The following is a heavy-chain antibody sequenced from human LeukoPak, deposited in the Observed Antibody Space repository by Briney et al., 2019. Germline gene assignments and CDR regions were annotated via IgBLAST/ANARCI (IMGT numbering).Heavy chain of an antibody. V-gene: IGHV4-34*01. J-gene: IGHJ4*02. D-gene: IGHD2-21*02. CDR1: GGSFSGYY. CDR3: ARTYCGGDCPFDY. Sequence: PSETLSLTCAVYGGSFSGYYWSWIRQPPGKGLEWIGEINHSGSTNYNPSLKSRVTISVDTSKNQFSLKLSSMTAADTAVYYCARTYCGGDCPFDYWGQGTLVTVSS. CDR2: INHSGST.